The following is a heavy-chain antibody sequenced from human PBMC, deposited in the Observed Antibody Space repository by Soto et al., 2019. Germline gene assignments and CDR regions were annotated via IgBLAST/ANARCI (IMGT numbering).Heavy chain of an antibody. CDR3: ANRTPGTTMTYYSMDV. CDR2: ISASGDTT. CDR1: GLIFNNYA. J-gene: IGHJ6*02. D-gene: IGHD1-1*01. Sequence: EVQLLESGGGLVQPGGSLRLSCAASGLIFNNYAMTWVRQAPGKGLEWVSAISASGDTTYYADSVKGRFTISRDNSKSTLSLQMTSLRAEDTALYYCANRTPGTTMTYYSMDVWGQGTTVTVSS. V-gene: IGHV3-23*01.